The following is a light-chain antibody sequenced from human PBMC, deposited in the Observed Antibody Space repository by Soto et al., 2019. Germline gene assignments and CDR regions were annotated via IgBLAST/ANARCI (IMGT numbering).Light chain of an antibody. J-gene: IGKJ1*01. V-gene: IGKV3D-15*01. CDR1: QSISIN. Sequence: ELVLTQSPGTLSVSPGDRFTLSCRASQSISINLAWYQHKPGQAPRLLIHGASTRATGVPARISGSGSGTEFTLTISSLQSEDFAVYYCQQFRNWPWTFGQGSKVDIK. CDR3: QQFRNWPWT. CDR2: GAS.